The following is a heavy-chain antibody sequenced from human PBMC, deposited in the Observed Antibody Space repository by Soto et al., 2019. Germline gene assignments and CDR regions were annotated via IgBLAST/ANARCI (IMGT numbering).Heavy chain of an antibody. Sequence: VKVSCKASGYTFTSYAMHWVRQAPGQRLEWMGWINAGNGNTKYSQKFQGRVTITRDTSASTAYMELSSLRSEDTAVYYCARGRHSSGGYGDWGNWFDPWGQGNLVIFSS. CDR1: GYTFTSYA. D-gene: IGHD6-25*01. V-gene: IGHV1-3*01. CDR2: INAGNGNT. J-gene: IGHJ5*02. CDR3: ARGRHSSGGYGDWGNWFDP.